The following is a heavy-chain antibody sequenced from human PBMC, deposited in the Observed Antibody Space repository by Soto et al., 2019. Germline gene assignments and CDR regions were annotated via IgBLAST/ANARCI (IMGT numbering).Heavy chain of an antibody. J-gene: IGHJ6*02. Sequence: SQTLSLTCVISGDSVSSNSAAWTWIRQSPSRGLEWLGRTYYRTKWYNDYAVSVKSRITINPDTSKNQFSLQLNSVTPEDTAVYYCARIITGTNYYYYCMDVWGQGTTVTVSS. CDR1: GDSVSSNSAA. CDR2: TYYRTKWYN. V-gene: IGHV6-1*01. CDR3: ARIITGTNYYYYCMDV. D-gene: IGHD1-7*01.